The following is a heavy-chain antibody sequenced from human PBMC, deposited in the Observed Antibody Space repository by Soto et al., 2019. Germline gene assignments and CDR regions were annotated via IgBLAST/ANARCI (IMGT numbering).Heavy chain of an antibody. CDR1: GFTFSSYG. J-gene: IGHJ1*01. V-gene: IGHV3-33*01. CDR2: IWYDGSNK. D-gene: IGHD2-15*01. CDR3: ARAEYCSGGSCYTGGGYFQH. Sequence: VQLVESGGGVVQPGRSLRLSCAASGFTFSSYGMHWVRQAPGKGLEWVAVIWYDGSNKYYADSVKGRFTISRDNSKNTLYLQMNSLRAEDTAVYYCARAEYCSGGSCYTGGGYFQHWGQGTLVTVSS.